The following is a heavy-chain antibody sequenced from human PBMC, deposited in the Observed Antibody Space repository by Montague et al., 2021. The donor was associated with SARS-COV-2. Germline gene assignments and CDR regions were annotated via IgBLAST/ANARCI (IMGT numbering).Heavy chain of an antibody. CDR3: ARRGYSYYYYGMDV. V-gene: IGHV4-34*01. D-gene: IGHD5-24*01. J-gene: IGHJ6*02. Sequence: EKKNSGRTTYNPSLKSRVTISVDTSKNQFALKLSSVTAAETAVYFCARRGYSYYYYGMDVWDQGTTVTVAS. CDR2: KKNSGRT.